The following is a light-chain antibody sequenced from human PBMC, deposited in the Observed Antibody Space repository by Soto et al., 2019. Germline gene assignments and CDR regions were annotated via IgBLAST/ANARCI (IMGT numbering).Light chain of an antibody. CDR1: QSISSW. Sequence: DILLTQSPSTLSASVEDRVTITCRASQSISSWLAWYQQKPGKALKILIYDAFSLESGVSSRFSGSGSGTEFTLTISSLQPDDLATYYCQQYNIYFSFGPGTKVDIK. V-gene: IGKV1-5*01. CDR2: DAF. CDR3: QQYNIYFS. J-gene: IGKJ3*01.